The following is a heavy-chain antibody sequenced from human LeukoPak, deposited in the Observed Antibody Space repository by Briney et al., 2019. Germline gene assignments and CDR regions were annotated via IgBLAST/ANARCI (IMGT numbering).Heavy chain of an antibody. D-gene: IGHD6-13*01. CDR3: ARESEQLSLDY. Sequence: GGSLRLSCSASGFTFSSYAMHWVRQAPGKGLEWVAVISYDGSNKYYADSVKGRFTISRDNSKNTLYLQMNSLRAEDTAVYYCARESEQLSLDYWGQGTLVTVSS. CDR2: ISYDGSNK. V-gene: IGHV3-30-3*01. CDR1: GFTFSSYA. J-gene: IGHJ4*02.